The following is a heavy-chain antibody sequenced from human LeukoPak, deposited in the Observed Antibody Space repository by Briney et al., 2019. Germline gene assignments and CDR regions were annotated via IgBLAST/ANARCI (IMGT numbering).Heavy chain of an antibody. V-gene: IGHV3-30*03. CDR2: ISYDGRNE. CDR3: AVTTSTTGYYYGMDV. J-gene: IGHJ6*02. CDR1: GFTFSSYS. Sequence: GSLRLSCAASGFTFSSYSIHWFRLAPGKGLEWVTVISYDGRNEYYADSVKGRFTISRDNSKNTLFLQMNSLRAEDTAVYYCAVTTSTTGYYYGMDVWGQGTAVTVSS. D-gene: IGHD4-17*01.